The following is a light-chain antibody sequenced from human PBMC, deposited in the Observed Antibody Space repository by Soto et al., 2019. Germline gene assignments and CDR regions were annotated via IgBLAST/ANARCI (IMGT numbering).Light chain of an antibody. CDR3: QQYASSSVT. Sequence: DIQMTQSPSSLSASVGDRVTITCRASQSISDWLAWIQQKPGKAPKLLIQKASNLESGVPSRFSGGGSGTEFTLTIISLQPDAFATYYCQQYASSSVTFGPGTNLEI. J-gene: IGKJ2*01. V-gene: IGKV1-5*03. CDR2: KAS. CDR1: QSISDW.